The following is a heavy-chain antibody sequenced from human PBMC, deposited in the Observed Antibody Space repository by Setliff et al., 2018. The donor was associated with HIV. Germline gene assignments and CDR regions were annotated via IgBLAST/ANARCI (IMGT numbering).Heavy chain of an antibody. CDR1: GGSFSASY. D-gene: IGHD3-3*01. V-gene: IGHV4-34*01. CDR3: ARGQGDHFGVFTLIDY. CDR2: INHSGST. J-gene: IGHJ4*02. Sequence: ETLSLTCAVYGGSFSASYGSWIRQPPGKGLEWIGEINHSGSTNYNPSLKSRVTISVDTTKNQFSLKLSSVTAADTAVYYCARGQGDHFGVFTLIDYWGQGTLVTVS.